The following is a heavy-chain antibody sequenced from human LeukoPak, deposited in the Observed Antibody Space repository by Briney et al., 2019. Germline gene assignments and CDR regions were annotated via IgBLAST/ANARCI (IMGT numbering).Heavy chain of an antibody. CDR3: ARGPITTRSHFDY. CDR1: GGAFRSYA. D-gene: IGHD3-22*01. CDR2: IIPIFATA. Sequence: SLKVSCKASGGAFRSYAISWVRQAPGQGLEWIGGIIPIFATANYAQKFQGRVTITADESTSTAYMELSSLRSEDTAVYYCARGPITTRSHFDYWGQGTLVTVSS. V-gene: IGHV1-69*13. J-gene: IGHJ4*02.